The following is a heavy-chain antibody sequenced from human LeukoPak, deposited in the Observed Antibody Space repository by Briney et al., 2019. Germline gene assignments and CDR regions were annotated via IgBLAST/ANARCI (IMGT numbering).Heavy chain of an antibody. J-gene: IGHJ4*02. CDR3: ARDGSEGYFDY. CDR2: VYDSGTT. D-gene: IGHD3-10*01. CDR1: GGSISRYY. V-gene: IGHV4-59*01. Sequence: SETLSLTCTVSGGSISRYYWSWIRQPPGKGLEWFGYVYDSGTTNYNPSLKSRVTISVDTSKNQFSLKLSSVTAADTAVYYCARDGSEGYFDYWGQGTLVTVSS.